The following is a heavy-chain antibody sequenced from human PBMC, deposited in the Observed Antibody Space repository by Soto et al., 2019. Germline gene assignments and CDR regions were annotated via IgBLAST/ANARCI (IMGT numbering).Heavy chain of an antibody. CDR1: GYTFSNYG. Sequence: QVQLVQSGPEVKKPGASVKVSCKGSGYTFSNYGVTWVRQAPGQGLERLGWVSAYNRNTDYAQKFEDRATMTINTSTYTAYLELRGLTPDNTAVYYCARERRWEPLLNWGQGTL. J-gene: IGHJ4*02. V-gene: IGHV1-18*01. D-gene: IGHD1-26*01. CDR3: ARERRWEPLLN. CDR2: VSAYNRNT.